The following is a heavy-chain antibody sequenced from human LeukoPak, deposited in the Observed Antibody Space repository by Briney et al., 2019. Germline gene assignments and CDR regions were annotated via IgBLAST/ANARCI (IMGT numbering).Heavy chain of an antibody. V-gene: IGHV3-30*18. J-gene: IGHJ4*02. CDR3: AKGLGYCSSTSCYKEDY. CDR1: GFTFNTYW. Sequence: PGGSLRLSCAASGFTFNTYWMHWVRQAPGKGLEWVAVISYDGSNKYYADSVKGRFTISRDNSKNTLYLQMNSLRAEDTAVYYCAKGLGYCSSTSCYKEDYWGQGTLVTVSS. CDR2: ISYDGSNK. D-gene: IGHD2-2*02.